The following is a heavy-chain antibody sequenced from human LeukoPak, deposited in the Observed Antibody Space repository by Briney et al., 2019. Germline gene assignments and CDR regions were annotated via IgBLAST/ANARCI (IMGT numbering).Heavy chain of an antibody. CDR3: ARQYIDILTGYHRGELYWYFDL. J-gene: IGHJ2*01. D-gene: IGHD3-9*01. Sequence: SGTLSLTCAVSGASISTSNWWSWVRQPPGKGLEWIGYIYYSGSTNYNPSLKSRVTISVDTSKNQFSLKLSSVTAADTAVYYCARQYIDILTGYHRGELYWYFDLWGRGTLVTVSS. V-gene: IGHV4-4*02. CDR1: GASISTSNW. CDR2: IYYSGST.